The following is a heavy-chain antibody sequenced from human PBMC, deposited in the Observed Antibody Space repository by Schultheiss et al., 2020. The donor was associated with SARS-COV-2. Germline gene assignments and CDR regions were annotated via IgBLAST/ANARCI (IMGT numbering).Heavy chain of an antibody. J-gene: IGHJ6*02. V-gene: IGHV3-23*01. CDR3: ARDQVVVHYGMDV. CDR1: GFTFSTYA. D-gene: IGHD2-2*01. Sequence: GESLKISCAASGFTFSTYAMSWVRQAPGKGLEWVSAISGSGGSTYYADSVKGRFTISRDNSKNTLYLQMNSLRAEDTAVYYCARDQVVVHYGMDVWGQGTTVTVSS. CDR2: ISGSGGST.